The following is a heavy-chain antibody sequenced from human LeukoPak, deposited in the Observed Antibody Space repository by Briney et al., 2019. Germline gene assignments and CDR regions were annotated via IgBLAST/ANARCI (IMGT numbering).Heavy chain of an antibody. D-gene: IGHD6-19*01. CDR3: ARDHGGWYADYFDY. J-gene: IGHJ4*02. CDR2: ISSDENTS. V-gene: IGHV3-30*04. CDR1: GFTFSTYA. Sequence: GGSLRLSCAASGFTFSTYAMHWVRQAPGKGPEWMAIISSDENTSYYADPVKGRFTISRDNSKNTLYLQMNSLRAEDTAVYYCARDHGGWYADYFDYWGQGTLVTVSS.